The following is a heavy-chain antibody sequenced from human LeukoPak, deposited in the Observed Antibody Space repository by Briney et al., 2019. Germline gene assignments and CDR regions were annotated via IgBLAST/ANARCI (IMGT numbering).Heavy chain of an antibody. CDR3: AVGHYYHSSGYLFDS. V-gene: IGHV4-39*01. D-gene: IGHD3-22*01. CDR2: IYYSGST. J-gene: IGHJ4*02. Sequence: SETLSLTCTVSGGSISSSSYYWGWIRQPPGKGLEWIGSIYYSGSTYYNPSLKSRVTISVDTSKNQFSLKLSSVTAADTAVYYCAVGHYYHSSGYLFDSWGQGTLVTVSS. CDR1: GGSISSSSYY.